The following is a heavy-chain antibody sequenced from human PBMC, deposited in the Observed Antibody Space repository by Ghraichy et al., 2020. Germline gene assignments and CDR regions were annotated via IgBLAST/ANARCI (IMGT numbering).Heavy chain of an antibody. CDR3: ARHARYHSGEDWFDP. V-gene: IGHV4-39*01. D-gene: IGHD3-10*01. J-gene: IGHJ5*02. CDR2: ICYSVAT. CDR1: GDSISSSNYY. Sequence: ESLNISCTVSGDSISSSNYYWGWIRQPPGKGLEWVGSICYSVATYYNPSVKSRIILSVDTSKNQFSLKLNSTTAADTAVYYCARHARYHSGEDWFDPWGRGTLVTVSS.